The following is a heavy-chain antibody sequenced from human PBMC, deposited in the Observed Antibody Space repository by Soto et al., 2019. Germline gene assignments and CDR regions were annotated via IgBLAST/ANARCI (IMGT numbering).Heavy chain of an antibody. Sequence: SVKVSCKAYGGTFSSYAISWVRQAPGQGLEWMGGIIPIFGTANYAQKFQGRVTITAAESTSTAYMELSSLRSEDTAVYYCARVFVVVPAATILYYYGMDVWGQGTTVTVSS. D-gene: IGHD2-2*01. CDR2: IIPIFGTA. CDR1: GGTFSSYA. CDR3: ARVFVVVPAATILYYYGMDV. V-gene: IGHV1-69*13. J-gene: IGHJ6*02.